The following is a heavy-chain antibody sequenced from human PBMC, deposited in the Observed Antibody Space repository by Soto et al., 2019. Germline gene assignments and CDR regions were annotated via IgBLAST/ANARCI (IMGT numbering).Heavy chain of an antibody. Sequence: EVQLVQSGGGLVQPGGPLRPPCAAPGSTSRNNWIHGSRKAPGKGLLWVSRTSHDERTTTYADAVKGRFTISRDNAKNTFFLQMNSLRAEDTAVYYCARGGASFAHPPDYWGQGTLVTVSS. CDR1: GSTSRNNW. J-gene: IGHJ4*02. V-gene: IGHV3-74*01. D-gene: IGHD3-16*01. CDR3: ARGGASFAHPPDY. CDR2: TSHDERTT.